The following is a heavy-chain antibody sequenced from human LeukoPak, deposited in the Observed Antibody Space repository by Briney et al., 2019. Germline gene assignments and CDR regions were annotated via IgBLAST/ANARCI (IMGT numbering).Heavy chain of an antibody. CDR1: GGTISSYY. CDR3: ARGSAKGDCDLLSGNWYFDL. V-gene: IGHV4-59*01. CDR2: IYYSGRT. J-gene: IGHJ2*01. Sequence: SETLSLTCTASGGTISSYYWSRIRQPPGKGLEWIGYIYYSGRTNYNPSLKSRVTISVDTSKNQFSLKLSSVTAAALAVNYWARGSAKGDCDLLSGNWYFDLWGRGTLVTVSS. D-gene: IGHD2-21*02.